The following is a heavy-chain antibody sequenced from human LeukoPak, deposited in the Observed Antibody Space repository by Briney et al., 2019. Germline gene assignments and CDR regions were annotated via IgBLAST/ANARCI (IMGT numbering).Heavy chain of an antibody. D-gene: IGHD5-24*01. CDR1: GGTFSSYG. V-gene: IGHV1-69*05. CDR3: ARGDGYGDNWFDS. Sequence: ASVKVSCKAFGGTFSSYGISWVRQAPGQGLEWMGRITPIFGTAYYAQKFQGRVTITTDESTSTAYMELSSLRSEDTAVYYCARGDGYGDNWFDSWGQGTLVTVSS. J-gene: IGHJ5*01. CDR2: ITPIFGTA.